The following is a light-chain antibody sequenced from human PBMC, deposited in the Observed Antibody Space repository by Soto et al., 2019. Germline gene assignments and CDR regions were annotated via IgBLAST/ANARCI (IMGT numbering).Light chain of an antibody. CDR1: QNINTY. CDR3: QQSYNTPYT. CDR2: GAS. Sequence: DIGLTQVPSSPAASVGGRVTISCRASQNINTYLMWYQQKPGKAPNLLIYGASGLQSGVPSRFSGSGSGTDFTLTISSLQPEDFANYFCQQSYNTPYTFGQGTRLEIK. V-gene: IGKV1-39*01. J-gene: IGKJ5*01.